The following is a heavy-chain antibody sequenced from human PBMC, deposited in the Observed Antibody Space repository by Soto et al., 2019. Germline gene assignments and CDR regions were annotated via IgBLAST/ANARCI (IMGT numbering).Heavy chain of an antibody. V-gene: IGHV4-31*03. D-gene: IGHD5-18*01. CDR3: AGVRGFRFGSVVWYFDY. J-gene: IGHJ4*02. Sequence: QVQLQESGPGLVKPSQTLSLTCTVSGGSISSGDYYWNWIRPRPGKGLEWIGYIYKKGNSYYNPSVKSRVTMSRDTSKNQFSLELSSVTAADTGVYFCAGVRGFRFGSVVWYFDYWGQGTLVTVSS. CDR2: IYKKGNS. CDR1: GGSISSGDYY.